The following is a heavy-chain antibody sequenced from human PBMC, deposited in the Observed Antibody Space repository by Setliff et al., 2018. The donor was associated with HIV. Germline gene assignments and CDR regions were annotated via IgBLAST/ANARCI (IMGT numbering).Heavy chain of an antibody. CDR1: GGTFSSYA. CDR2: NIPIFGTA. Sequence: VKVSCQASGGTFSSYAISWVRQAPGQGLEWMGGNIPIFGTANYAQKFQGRVTITTDESTSTAYMELSSLRSEDTAVYYCAPYYYDSSGYYSPHGCCGQGTLVS. D-gene: IGHD3-22*01. J-gene: IGHJ4*02. V-gene: IGHV1-69*05. CDR3: APYYYDSSGYYSPHGC.